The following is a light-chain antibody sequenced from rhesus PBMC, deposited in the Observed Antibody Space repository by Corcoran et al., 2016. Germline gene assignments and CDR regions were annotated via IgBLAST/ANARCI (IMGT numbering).Light chain of an antibody. CDR3: QQFYGHPFT. J-gene: IGKJ3*01. Sequence: DIQMTQSPSALSASVGDRVTISCRASQNIYNNVAWYQQNPGKAPKLLIYAASSLQSGIPSRFSGSGSGTDFTLTISSLQPEDTAAYYCQQFYGHPFTFGPGTKLDFK. CDR2: AAS. V-gene: IGKV1-44*03. CDR1: QNIYNN.